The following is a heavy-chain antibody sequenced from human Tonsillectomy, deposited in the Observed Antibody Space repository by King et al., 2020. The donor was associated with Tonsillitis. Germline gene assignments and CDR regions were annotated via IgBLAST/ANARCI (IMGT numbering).Heavy chain of an antibody. Sequence: VQLVESGGGLVQPVGSLRLACAAAGFSFRRYEMNWCSQAPVEGLEWVSDIISIGSTIYYADSVKGGFTISRDNAKNSLYLQMNSLRVEDMAVYYCARWSYYDSSGYSPLDAFDIWGQGTMVTVSS. J-gene: IGHJ3*02. CDR3: ARWSYYDSSGYSPLDAFDI. CDR1: GFSFRRYE. D-gene: IGHD3-22*01. CDR2: IISIGSTI. V-gene: IGHV3-48*03.